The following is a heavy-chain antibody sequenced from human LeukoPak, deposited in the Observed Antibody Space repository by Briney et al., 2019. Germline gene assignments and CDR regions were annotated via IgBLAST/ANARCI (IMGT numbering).Heavy chain of an antibody. CDR2: ISSSSSYI. CDR1: GFTFSSYS. D-gene: IGHD3-16*01. J-gene: IGHJ3*02. CDR3: TRQGSPKRGYAFDI. Sequence: PGGSLRLSCAASGFTFSSYSMNWVRQAPGKGLEWVSSISSSSSYIYYADSVKGRFTISRDNAKNSLYLQMNSLKTEDTAVYYCTRQGSPKRGYAFDIWGQGTMVTVSS. V-gene: IGHV3-21*04.